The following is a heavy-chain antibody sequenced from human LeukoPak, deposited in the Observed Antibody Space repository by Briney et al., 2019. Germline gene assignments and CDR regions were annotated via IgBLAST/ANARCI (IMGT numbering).Heavy chain of an antibody. J-gene: IGHJ5*02. CDR2: IYPGDSDT. CDR1: GYSFPNYW. CDR3: ARQGTSGYANWFDP. Sequence: GESLQISCKGSGYSFPNYWIGWVRQLPGKGLEWMGIIYPGDSDTRYSPSFQGQVTMSVDESTSTAYLQWSRLKASDTATYYCARQGTSGYANWFDPWGQGTLVTVSS. D-gene: IGHD3-22*01. V-gene: IGHV5-51*01.